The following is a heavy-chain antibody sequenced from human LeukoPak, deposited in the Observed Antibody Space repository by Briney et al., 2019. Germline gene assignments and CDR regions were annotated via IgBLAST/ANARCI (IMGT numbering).Heavy chain of an antibody. Sequence: PGGSLRLSCAASGFTFSSYSMNWVRQAPGKGLEWVSSISSSSYIYYADSVKGRFTISRDNSKNTLYLQMNSLKGDDTAVYYCAKDSAFYYIDVWGKGTTVIISS. J-gene: IGHJ6*03. CDR1: GFTFSSYS. CDR2: ISSSSYI. V-gene: IGHV3-21*01. CDR3: AKDSAFYYIDV. D-gene: IGHD3-10*01.